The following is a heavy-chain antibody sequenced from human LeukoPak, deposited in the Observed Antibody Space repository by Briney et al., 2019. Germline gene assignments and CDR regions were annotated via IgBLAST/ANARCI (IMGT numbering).Heavy chain of an antibody. Sequence: GGSLRLSCAASGFTFSTYRMNWVRQAPGKGLEWVSSISSSSGYLYYADSVKGRFTISRDNAKNSLYLQMNSLRAEDTAVYYCARAPRAYGPFDYWGQGTLVTVSS. CDR2: ISSSSGYL. CDR1: GFTFSTYR. V-gene: IGHV3-21*01. CDR3: ARAPRAYGPFDY. D-gene: IGHD3-16*01. J-gene: IGHJ4*02.